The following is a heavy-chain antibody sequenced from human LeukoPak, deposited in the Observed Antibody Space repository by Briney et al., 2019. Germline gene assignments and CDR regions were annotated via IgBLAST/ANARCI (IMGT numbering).Heavy chain of an antibody. CDR1: GVSISSSSYY. Sequence: SETLCLTCTVSGVSISSSSYYWGWIRQPPGKGLEWIGSIYYSGSTYYNPSLKSRVTISVDTSKNQFSLKLSSVTAADTAVYYCARDGDYYDSSGYYSFGWFDPWGQGTLVTVSS. CDR2: IYYSGST. V-gene: IGHV4-39*07. CDR3: ARDGDYYDSSGYYSFGWFDP. D-gene: IGHD3-22*01. J-gene: IGHJ5*02.